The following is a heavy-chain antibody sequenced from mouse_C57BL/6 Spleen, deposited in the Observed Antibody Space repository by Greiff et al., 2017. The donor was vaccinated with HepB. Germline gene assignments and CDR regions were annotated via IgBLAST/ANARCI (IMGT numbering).Heavy chain of an antibody. CDR1: GYTFTDYY. V-gene: IGHV1-26*01. D-gene: IGHD1-1*01. Sequence: VQLQQSGPELVKPGASVKISCKASGYTFTDYYMNWVKQSHGKSLEWIGDINPNNGGTSYNQKFKGKATLTVDKSSSTAYMELRSLTSEDSAVYYCARGDYYYGPYAMDYWGQGTSVTVSS. CDR2: INPNNGGT. CDR3: ARGDYYYGPYAMDY. J-gene: IGHJ4*01.